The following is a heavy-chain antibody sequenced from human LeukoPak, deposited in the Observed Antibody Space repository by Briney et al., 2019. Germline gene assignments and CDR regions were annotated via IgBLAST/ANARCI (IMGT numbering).Heavy chain of an antibody. Sequence: GGSLRLSCAASGFTFSSYWMHWVRQVPGNGLVWVSRIGYDGTTTTYADSVKGRFTISRDNGENTLYLQMNSLRVEDTAVYYCALLGIAGDFDVWGQGTMVTVSS. CDR3: ALLGIAGDFDV. CDR2: IGYDGTTT. D-gene: IGHD7-27*01. V-gene: IGHV3-74*03. CDR1: GFTFSSYW. J-gene: IGHJ3*01.